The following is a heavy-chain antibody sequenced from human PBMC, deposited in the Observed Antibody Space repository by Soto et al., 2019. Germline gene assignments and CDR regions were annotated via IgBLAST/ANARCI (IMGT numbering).Heavy chain of an antibody. CDR3: AKRWYTSISNYFDC. CDR2: ISGSGDST. Sequence: EVQLLESGGGLVQPGGSLRLSCAASGFTFRSYSMTWVRQAPGKGLEWLSTISGSGDSTYYADSVKGRFTISRDNSKNTLSLQMSTLRAEDTAIYYCAKRWYTSISNYFDCWGQGTLVTVSS. J-gene: IGHJ4*02. CDR1: GFTFRSYS. D-gene: IGHD3-3*02. V-gene: IGHV3-23*01.